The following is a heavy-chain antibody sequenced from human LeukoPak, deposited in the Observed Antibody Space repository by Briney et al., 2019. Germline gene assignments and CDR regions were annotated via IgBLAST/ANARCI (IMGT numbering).Heavy chain of an antibody. J-gene: IGHJ5*02. CDR3: ARELIAFRGWFDP. CDR2: INWNGGST. D-gene: IGHD2/OR15-2a*01. CDR1: GFTFSSYA. V-gene: IGHV3-20*04. Sequence: GGSLRLSCAASGFTFSSYAMSWVRQAPGKGLEWVSGINWNGGSTGYADSVKGRFTISRDNAKNSLYLQMNSLRAEDTALYYCARELIAFRGWFDPWGQGTLVTVSS.